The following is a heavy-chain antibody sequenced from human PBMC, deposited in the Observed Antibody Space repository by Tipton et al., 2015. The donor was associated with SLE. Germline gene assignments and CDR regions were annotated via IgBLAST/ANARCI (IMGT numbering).Heavy chain of an antibody. CDR1: GDSFYSSHDQ. J-gene: IGHJ4*02. Sequence: TLSLTCSVSGDSFYSSHDQWDWIRQSPGKGLEWIGSRFSGGSTYYNPSLKSRVTISVDMSKSQFSLKLRSVTAADTAIYYCARGGYSSGWYGDYFVYCGQGTLVTVSS. V-gene: IGHV4-39*07. CDR2: RFSGGST. D-gene: IGHD6-19*01. CDR3: ARGGYSSGWYGDYFVY.